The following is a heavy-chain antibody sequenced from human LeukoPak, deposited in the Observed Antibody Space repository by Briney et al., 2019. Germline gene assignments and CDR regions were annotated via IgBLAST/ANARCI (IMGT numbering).Heavy chain of an antibody. CDR3: VKGPRPDITVAHTVEN. V-gene: IGHV3-23*01. J-gene: IGHJ4*02. Sequence: GGSLRLSCAASGFIFSNYAMSWVRQVPGRGLEWVSTISSRGDSTYVADSVKGRFTISRDNSKNSLYLQMSTVRAEDTAVYYCVKGPRPDITVAHTVENWGQGTLVTVSS. CDR1: GFIFSNYA. D-gene: IGHD6-19*01. CDR2: ISSRGDST.